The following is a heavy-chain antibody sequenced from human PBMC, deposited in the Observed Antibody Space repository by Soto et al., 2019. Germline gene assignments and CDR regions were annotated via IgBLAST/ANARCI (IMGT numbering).Heavy chain of an antibody. J-gene: IGHJ4*02. CDR2: MNPNSGNT. V-gene: IGHV1-8*01. Sequence: ASVKVSCKASGYTFTSYDINWVRQATGQGLEWMGWMNPNSGNTGYAQKFQGRVTMTRNTSISTAYMELSSLRSEDTAVYYCERWVDSYGKRGIDYWGQGTLVTVSS. D-gene: IGHD5-18*01. CDR1: GYTFTSYD. CDR3: ERWVDSYGKRGIDY.